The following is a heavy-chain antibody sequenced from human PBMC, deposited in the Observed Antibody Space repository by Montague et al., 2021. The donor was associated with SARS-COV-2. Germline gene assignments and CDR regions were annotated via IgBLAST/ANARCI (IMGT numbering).Heavy chain of an antibody. D-gene: IGHD1-26*01. CDR3: AKARSGGSYYRAVDY. J-gene: IGHJ4*02. CDR2: ISGDGDRT. V-gene: IGHV3-43*02. CDR1: GFTFDDYA. Sequence: SLRLSCAASGFTFDDYAMHWVRQAPGKGLEWVSIISGDGDRTYYADSVKGRFTISRDNSKKSLYLQMNSLSYEDTAFYYCAKARSGGSYYRAVDYWGQGTLVTVSS.